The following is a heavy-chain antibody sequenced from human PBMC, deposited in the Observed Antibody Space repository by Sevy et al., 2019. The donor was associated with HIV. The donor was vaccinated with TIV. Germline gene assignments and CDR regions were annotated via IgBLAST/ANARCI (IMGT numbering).Heavy chain of an antibody. CDR3: VRDRIAAAGGYFDN. V-gene: IGHV4-61*01. CDR2: ISYIGST. D-gene: IGHD6-13*01. Sequence: SETLSLTCTVSGGSLSSGSYYWSWIRQPPGKGLEWFGYISYIGSTNYNPSLKSRVTIPVDTSKNQLSLRLTSVTAADTAVYYCVRDRIAAAGGYFDNWGQGTLVTVSS. CDR1: GGSLSSGSYY. J-gene: IGHJ4*02.